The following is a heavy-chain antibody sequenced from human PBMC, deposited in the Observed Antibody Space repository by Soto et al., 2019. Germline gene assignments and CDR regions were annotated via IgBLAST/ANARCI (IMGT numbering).Heavy chain of an antibody. CDR1: GYTFSNYG. CDR2: ISAYNGNT. CDR3: ARKNGHYGDNVEFDH. V-gene: IGHV1-18*01. J-gene: IGHJ4*02. D-gene: IGHD4-17*01. Sequence: ASVKVSCKASGYTFSNYGISWVRQAPGQGLEWMGWISAYNGNTKYAQKLQGRVTMITDTSTSTAYMELRSLRSDDTAVYYCARKNGHYGDNVEFDHWGQGTLVTVSS.